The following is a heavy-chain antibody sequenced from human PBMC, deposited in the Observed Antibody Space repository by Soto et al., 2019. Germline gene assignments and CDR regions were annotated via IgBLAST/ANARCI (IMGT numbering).Heavy chain of an antibody. D-gene: IGHD3-16*01. CDR2: IYYSGST. CDR3: ARMGESLANNWFDP. J-gene: IGHJ5*02. CDR1: GGSISSGDYY. Sequence: PSETLSLTCTVSGGSISSGDYYWSWIRQPPGKGLEWIGYIYYSGSTYYNPSLKSRVTISVDTSKNQFSLKLGSVTAADTAVYYCARMGESLANNWFDPWGQGTLVTVSS. V-gene: IGHV4-30-4*01.